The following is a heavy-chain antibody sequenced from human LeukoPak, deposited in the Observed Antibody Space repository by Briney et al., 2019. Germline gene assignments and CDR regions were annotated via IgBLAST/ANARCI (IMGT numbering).Heavy chain of an antibody. CDR1: GGSISSSSYF. Sequence: PSETLPLTCTVSGGSISSSSYFWGWIRQPPGKGLGWIGSIYYTGSTYYNPSLKSRVSVSLDTSKNQFSLKLTSVTAADTAVYYCARQPARHLYNWFDPWGQGTLVTVSS. J-gene: IGHJ5*02. CDR3: ARQPARHLYNWFDP. D-gene: IGHD2-2*01. V-gene: IGHV4-39*01. CDR2: IYYTGST.